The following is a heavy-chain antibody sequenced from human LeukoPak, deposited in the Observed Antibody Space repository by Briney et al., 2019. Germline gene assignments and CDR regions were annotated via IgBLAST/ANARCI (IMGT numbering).Heavy chain of an antibody. V-gene: IGHV4-38-2*01. J-gene: IGHJ4*02. Sequence: SETLSLTCAVSGYSLSSGYYWGWIRQPPGKGLEWIGSIYHSGSTYYNPSLNRRVTISVDTSKNQFTLNLSSVTAADTAVYYCARIYSGKGEIDYWGQGTLVTVSS. CDR2: IYHSGST. D-gene: IGHD1-26*01. CDR1: GYSLSSGYY. CDR3: ARIYSGKGEIDY.